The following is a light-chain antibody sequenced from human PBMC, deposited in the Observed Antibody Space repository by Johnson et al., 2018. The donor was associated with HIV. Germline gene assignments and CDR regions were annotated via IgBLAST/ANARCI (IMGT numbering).Light chain of an antibody. CDR3: GTWDSSLSAGL. J-gene: IGLJ1*01. Sequence: QSVLTQPSSVSAAPVQKVTISCSGSSSNIGNKYVSWYQQLPGTAPKLLIYDNNKRPSGIPDRFSGSKSGTSATLGITGLQTGDEADYYCGTWDSSLSAGLFGTGTKVTVL. CDR1: SSNIGNKY. V-gene: IGLV1-51*01. CDR2: DNN.